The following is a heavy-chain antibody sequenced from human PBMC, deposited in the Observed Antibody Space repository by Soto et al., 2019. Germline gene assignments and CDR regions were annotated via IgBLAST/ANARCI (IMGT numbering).Heavy chain of an antibody. CDR3: AKGAPTGTFFDY. D-gene: IGHD3-10*01. J-gene: IGHJ4*02. Sequence: EVQLVESGGGLVKPGESLRLSCTASGFTFNYAWMSWVRQAPGKGLEWVARIRTKTDDEATDYAAPVKGRFSVSRDDSKNTVHLQMNSLKTEDTAVYYCAKGAPTGTFFDYWGQGTLVTVSS. V-gene: IGHV3-15*01. CDR2: IRTKTDDEAT. CDR1: GFTFNYAW.